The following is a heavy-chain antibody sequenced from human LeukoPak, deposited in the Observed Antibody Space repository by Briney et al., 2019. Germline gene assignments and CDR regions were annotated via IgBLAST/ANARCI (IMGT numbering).Heavy chain of an antibody. CDR3: ARGPFKVRYDSSGYYYVSH. J-gene: IGHJ4*02. CDR2: IYYSGST. Sequence: PSETLSLTCTVSGGSISSYYWSWIRQPPGKGLEWIGYIYYSGSTNYNPSLKSRVTISVDTSKNQFSLKLSSVTAADTAVYYCARGPFKVRYDSSGYYYVSHWGQGTLVTVSS. V-gene: IGHV4-59*01. D-gene: IGHD3-22*01. CDR1: GGSISSYY.